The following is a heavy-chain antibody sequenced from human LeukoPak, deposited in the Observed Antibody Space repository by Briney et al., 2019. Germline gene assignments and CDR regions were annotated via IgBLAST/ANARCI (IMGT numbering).Heavy chain of an antibody. J-gene: IGHJ3*02. D-gene: IGHD4-23*01. Sequence: GGSLRLSCSASGFTLSSYAMHWVRQAPGKGLEYVSAISSNGGSTHYADSVKGRFTISRDNSKNTLYLQMSSLRAEDTAVYYCVKDYYGGNSPEAFDIWGQGTMVTVSS. CDR1: GFTLSSYA. CDR3: VKDYYGGNSPEAFDI. V-gene: IGHV3-64D*06. CDR2: ISSNGGST.